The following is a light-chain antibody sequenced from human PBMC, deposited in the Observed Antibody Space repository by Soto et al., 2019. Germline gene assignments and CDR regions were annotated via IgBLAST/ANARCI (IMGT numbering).Light chain of an antibody. CDR2: DVS. V-gene: IGLV2-14*01. CDR1: SSDVGGYNY. CDR3: SSYTSSSTLNYV. J-gene: IGLJ1*01. Sequence: QSALTQPASVSGSPGQSITISCTGTSSDVGGYNYVSWYQQHPGKATKLMIYDVSNRPSGVSNRFSGSKSGNTASLTISWLQAEDEADYYCSSYTSSSTLNYVFGTGTKVTVL.